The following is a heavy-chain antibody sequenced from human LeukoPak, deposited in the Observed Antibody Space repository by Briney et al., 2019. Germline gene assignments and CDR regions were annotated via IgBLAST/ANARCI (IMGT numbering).Heavy chain of an antibody. CDR3: ARGDVVVSAAVRFDP. Sequence: ASVKVSCKASGYTFTSYGITWVRQAPGQGLEWMGWISAHNGKTNYAQKFQGRVTMTTDTPTSTAYMELRSLRSDDTAVCYCARGDVVVSAAVRFDPWGQGTLVTVSS. CDR2: ISAHNGKT. CDR1: GYTFTSYG. J-gene: IGHJ5*02. D-gene: IGHD2-2*01. V-gene: IGHV1-18*01.